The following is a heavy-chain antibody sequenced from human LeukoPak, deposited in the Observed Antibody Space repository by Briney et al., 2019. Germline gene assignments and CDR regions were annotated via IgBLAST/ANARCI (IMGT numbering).Heavy chain of an antibody. V-gene: IGHV3-30*04. J-gene: IGHJ4*02. D-gene: IGHD3-22*01. CDR2: ISYDGSNK. CDR3: ARDARTVGITMIVVGFDY. Sequence: SGGSLRLSCAASGFTFSSYAMYWVRQSPGKGLEWVAVISYDGSNKYYADSVKGRFTISRDNSKNTLYLQMNSLRAEDTAVYYCARDARTVGITMIVVGFDYWGQGTPVTVSS. CDR1: GFTFSSYA.